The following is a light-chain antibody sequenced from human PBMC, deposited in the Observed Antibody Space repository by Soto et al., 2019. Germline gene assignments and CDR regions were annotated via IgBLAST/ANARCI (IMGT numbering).Light chain of an antibody. CDR1: QSIGNW. J-gene: IGKJ2*01. V-gene: IGKV1-5*03. Sequence: DIQMTQSPSTLSASVGDRVTITCRASQSIGNWLAWYQQKPGTAPKLLIFAASDLEPEVPSRFSGSGVGTEFTLTINSLQAYDFAIYYCQQYDNYPFTFGQGTKLEI. CDR2: AAS. CDR3: QQYDNYPFT.